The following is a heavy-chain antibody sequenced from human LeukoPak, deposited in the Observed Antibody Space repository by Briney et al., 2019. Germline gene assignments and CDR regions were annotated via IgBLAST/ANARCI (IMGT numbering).Heavy chain of an antibody. Sequence: GGSLRLSCAASGFTFDSYDTSWVRQAPGKGPEWVSAISGSGGSTYYADSVKGRFTISRDNSKNTLYLQMNSLRAEDTAVYYCAKDGYDILTGGDAFDIWGQGTMVTVSS. V-gene: IGHV3-23*01. CDR3: AKDGYDILTGGDAFDI. D-gene: IGHD3-9*01. J-gene: IGHJ3*02. CDR1: GFTFDSYD. CDR2: ISGSGGST.